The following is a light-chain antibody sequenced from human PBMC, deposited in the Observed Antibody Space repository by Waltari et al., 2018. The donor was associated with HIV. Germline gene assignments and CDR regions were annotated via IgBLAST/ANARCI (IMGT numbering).Light chain of an antibody. V-gene: IGLV2-11*01. CDR1: TSDVGDYNY. CDR2: DVN. CDR3: CSYAGTYTWV. J-gene: IGLJ3*02. Sequence: QSALTQPRSVSGPPGQSVTISCTGTTSDVGDYNYVSWYQQHPDKAPKLIIYDVNKRPSGVPDRFSGSKSGNTASLTISGLQAEDEADYYCCSYAGTYTWVFGGGTKLTVL.